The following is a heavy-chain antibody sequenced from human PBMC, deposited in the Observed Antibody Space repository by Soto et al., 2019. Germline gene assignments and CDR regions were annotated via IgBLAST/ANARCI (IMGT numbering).Heavy chain of an antibody. Sequence: SETLSLTCTVSGGSISSYYWSWIRQPAGKGLEWIGRIYTSGSTNYNPSLKSRVTMSVDTSKNQSSLKLSSVTAADTAVYYCARDAEDYDSSGYYSPRPFDYWGQGTLVTVSS. CDR1: GGSISSYY. CDR2: IYTSGST. CDR3: ARDAEDYDSSGYYSPRPFDY. D-gene: IGHD3-22*01. V-gene: IGHV4-4*07. J-gene: IGHJ4*02.